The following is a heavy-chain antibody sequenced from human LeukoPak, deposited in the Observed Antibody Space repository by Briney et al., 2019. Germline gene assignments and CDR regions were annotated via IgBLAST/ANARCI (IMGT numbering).Heavy chain of an antibody. CDR2: IYYSGST. CDR1: GGSISSGGYY. Sequence: SETLSLTCTVSGGSISSGGYYWSWVRQHPGKGLEWIGYIYYSGSTYYNPSLKSRVTISVDTSKNQFSLKLSPVTAADTAVYYCARDVIVGATGSPSWGQGTLVTVSS. J-gene: IGHJ5*02. V-gene: IGHV4-31*03. D-gene: IGHD1-26*01. CDR3: ARDVIVGATGSPS.